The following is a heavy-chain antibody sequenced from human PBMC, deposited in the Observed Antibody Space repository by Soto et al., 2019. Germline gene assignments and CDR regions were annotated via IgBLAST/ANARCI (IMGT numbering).Heavy chain of an antibody. Sequence: ASVKVSCKASGYTFTSYAMHWVRQAPGQRLEWMGWINAGNGNTKYSQKFQGRVTITRDTSASTAYMELSSLRSEDTAVYYCARVFGVTIFGVVAALRFAFAIWGQGSMV. CDR2: INAGNGNT. V-gene: IGHV1-3*01. J-gene: IGHJ3*02. D-gene: IGHD3-3*01. CDR1: GYTFTSYA. CDR3: ARVFGVTIFGVVAALRFAFAI.